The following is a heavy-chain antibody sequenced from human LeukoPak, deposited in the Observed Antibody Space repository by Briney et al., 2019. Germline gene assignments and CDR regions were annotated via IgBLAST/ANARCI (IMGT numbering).Heavy chain of an antibody. CDR2: IYTSGTT. J-gene: IGHJ4*02. CDR3: ARGFSVAGMRSFDY. D-gene: IGHD6-19*01. V-gene: IGHV4-4*07. CDR1: DGSISGYY. Sequence: SETLSLTCTVSDGSISGYYWNWIRQPAGKGLEWIGRIYTSGTTTYSPSLKSRVTLSIDTSKDQFSLSLNSMTAADTAVYYCARGFSVAGMRSFDYWGQGILVTVSS.